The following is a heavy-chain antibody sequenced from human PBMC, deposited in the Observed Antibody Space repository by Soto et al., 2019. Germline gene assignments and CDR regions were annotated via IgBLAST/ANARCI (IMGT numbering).Heavy chain of an antibody. CDR1: GYTFTSYY. CDR2: INPSGGST. CDR3: ARVSRPVLLWFGELLRLDY. V-gene: IGHV1-46*01. J-gene: IGHJ4*02. Sequence: QVQLVQSGAEVKKPGASVKVSCKASGYTFTSYYMHWVRQAPGQGLEWMGIINPSGGSTSYAQKFQGRVTMTRATSTSTVYMELSSLRSEDTAVYYCARVSRPVLLWFGELLRLDYWGQGTLVTVSS. D-gene: IGHD3-10*01.